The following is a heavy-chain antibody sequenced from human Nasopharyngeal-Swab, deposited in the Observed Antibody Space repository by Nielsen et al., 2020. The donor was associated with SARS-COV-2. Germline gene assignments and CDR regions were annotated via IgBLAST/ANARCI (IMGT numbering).Heavy chain of an antibody. D-gene: IGHD1-26*01. CDR3: ARDADSGSYAPVGMDV. CDR2: IKQDGSEK. J-gene: IGHJ6*02. Sequence: VRQAPGKGLEWVANIKQDGSEKYYVDSVKGRFTISRDNAKNSLYLQMNSLRAEDTAVYYCARDADSGSYAPVGMDVRGQGTTVTVSS. V-gene: IGHV3-7*01.